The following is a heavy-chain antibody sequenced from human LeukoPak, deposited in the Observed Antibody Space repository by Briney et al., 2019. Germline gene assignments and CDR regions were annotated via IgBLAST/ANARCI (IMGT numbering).Heavy chain of an antibody. CDR3: VRDMGYYDKV. V-gene: IGHV3-74*01. D-gene: IGHD3-22*01. CDR2: INPDGSST. CDR1: GFTFSTSW. J-gene: IGHJ4*02. Sequence: GGSLRLSCAASGFTFSTSWMHWVRRAPGKGLVWVSRINPDGSSTDYADSVKGRFTISRDNAKNTLYLQMNSLRAEDAAVYYCVRDMGYYDKVWGQGTLVTVSS.